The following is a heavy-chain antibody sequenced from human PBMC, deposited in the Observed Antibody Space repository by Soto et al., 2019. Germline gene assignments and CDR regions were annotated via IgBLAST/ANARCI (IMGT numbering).Heavy chain of an antibody. V-gene: IGHV1-18*04. CDR3: ARVLRFLEWSWETYGMDV. CDR1: GYTFSIYG. Sequence: ASVKVSCKASGYTFSIYGMSWVRQAAGQGLEWIGWISVYNGNTNYAQKFQGRVTMTTDTSTSTAYMELSSLRSEDTAVYYCARVLRFLEWSWETYGMDVWGQGTTVTVSS. D-gene: IGHD3-3*01. CDR2: ISVYNGNT. J-gene: IGHJ6*02.